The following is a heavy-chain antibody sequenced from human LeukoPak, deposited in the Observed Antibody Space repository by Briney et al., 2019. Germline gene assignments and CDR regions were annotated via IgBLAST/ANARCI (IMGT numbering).Heavy chain of an antibody. Sequence: GGSLRLSCAASGFTFSSYAMHWVRQAPGKGLEWVAVISYDGSNKYYAGSVKGRFTISRDNSKNTLYLQMNSLRAEDTAVYYCARVPCSSTSCYDLGYWFDPWGQGTLVTVSS. CDR1: GFTFSSYA. D-gene: IGHD2-2*01. V-gene: IGHV3-30-3*01. CDR3: ARVPCSSTSCYDLGYWFDP. CDR2: ISYDGSNK. J-gene: IGHJ5*02.